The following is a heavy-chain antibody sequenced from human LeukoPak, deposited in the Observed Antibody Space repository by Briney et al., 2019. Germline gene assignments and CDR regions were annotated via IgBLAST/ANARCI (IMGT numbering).Heavy chain of an antibody. CDR1: GFTFSSYA. Sequence: PGGSLRLSCAASGFTFSSYAMSWVRQAPGKGLEWVSAISGSGGSTYYADSVKGGFTISRDNSKNTLYLQMNSLRAEDTAVYYCAKPTYDILTGYLYYFDYWGQGTLVTVSS. CDR2: ISGSGGST. D-gene: IGHD3-9*01. CDR3: AKPTYDILTGYLYYFDY. V-gene: IGHV3-23*01. J-gene: IGHJ4*02.